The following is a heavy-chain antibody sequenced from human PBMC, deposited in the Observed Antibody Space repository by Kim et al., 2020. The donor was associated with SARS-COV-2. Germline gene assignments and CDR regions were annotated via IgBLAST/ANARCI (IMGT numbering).Heavy chain of an antibody. CDR3: ARDRGHGSGSYLAFDI. V-gene: IGHV1-69*04. Sequence: SVKVSCKASGGTFSSYTISWVRQAPGQGLEWMGRIIPILGIANYAQKFQGRVTITADKSTSTAYMELSSLRSEDTAVYYCARDRGHGSGSYLAFDIWGQGTMVTVSS. CDR2: IIPILGIA. CDR1: GGTFSSYT. D-gene: IGHD3-10*01. J-gene: IGHJ3*02.